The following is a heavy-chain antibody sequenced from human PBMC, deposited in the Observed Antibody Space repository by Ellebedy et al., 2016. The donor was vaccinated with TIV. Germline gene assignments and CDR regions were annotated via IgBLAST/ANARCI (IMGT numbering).Heavy chain of an antibody. CDR1: GGSVISGGYY. V-gene: IGHV4-30-4*08. CDR3: AREISYYYGMDV. D-gene: IGHD3-3*01. Sequence: MPSETLSLTCIVSGGSVISGGYYWGWIRQPPGKGLEWIGYFYYSGSTYYNPSLKSRVTISVDTSKNQFSLKLSSVTAADTAVFYCAREISYYYGMDVWGQGTTVTVSS. J-gene: IGHJ6*02. CDR2: FYYSGST.